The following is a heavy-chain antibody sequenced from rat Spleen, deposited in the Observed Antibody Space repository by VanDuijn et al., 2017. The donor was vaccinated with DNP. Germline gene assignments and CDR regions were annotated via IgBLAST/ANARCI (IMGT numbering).Heavy chain of an antibody. Sequence: EVQLVESGGGSVQPGRSPKISCEASGFTFSDYAMAWVRQAPKKGLEWVAAISTGGGNIYYRDSVKGRFTISRDNAKSTLYLQMNSLRSEDMATYYCVKPDYFDGSYPHYWGQGVMVTVSS. CDR1: GFTFSDYA. D-gene: IGHD1-12*02. CDR2: ISTGGGNI. J-gene: IGHJ2*01. V-gene: IGHV5S23*01. CDR3: VKPDYFDGSYPHY.